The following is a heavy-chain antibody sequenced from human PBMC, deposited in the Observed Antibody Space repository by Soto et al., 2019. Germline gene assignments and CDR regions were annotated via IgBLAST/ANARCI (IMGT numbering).Heavy chain of an antibody. Sequence: SETLSLTCAVSSGSISSPHWWSWVRQPPGKGLEWIGEIYHSGSTNYNPSLKSRVTISVDKSNNQFSLKLTSLTAADTAVYYCARDLSSYGSGSDAFDIWGQGTMVTVSS. J-gene: IGHJ3*02. CDR1: SGSISSPHW. CDR3: ARDLSSYGSGSDAFDI. V-gene: IGHV4-4*02. D-gene: IGHD3-10*01. CDR2: IYHSGST.